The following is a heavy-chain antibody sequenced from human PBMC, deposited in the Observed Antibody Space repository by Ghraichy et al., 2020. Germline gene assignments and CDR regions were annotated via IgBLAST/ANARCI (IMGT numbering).Heavy chain of an antibody. CDR1: GFTFSTYW. CDR3: AREKQPGGAAAGTGY. CDR2: IKQDAGEK. V-gene: IGHV3-7*01. D-gene: IGHD6-13*01. Sequence: GGSLRLSCEASGFTFSTYWMNWVRQAPGKGLEWVANIKQDAGEKYYVDSVNGRFTISRDNAKNSLYLQMNSLRAEDTAVYYCAREKQPGGAAAGTGYWGQGTLGTVSS. J-gene: IGHJ4*02.